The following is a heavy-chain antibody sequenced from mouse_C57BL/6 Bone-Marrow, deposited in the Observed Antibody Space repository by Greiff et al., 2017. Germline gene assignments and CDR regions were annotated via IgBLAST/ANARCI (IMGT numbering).Heavy chain of an antibody. CDR2: IYPRSGNT. Sequence: QVHVKQSGAELARPGASVKLSCKASGYTFTSYGISWVKQRTGQGLEWIGEIYPRSGNTYYNEKFKGKATLTAAKSSSTAYMELRSLTSEDSAVYFCARWGYDGYYDYAMDYWGQGTSVTVSS. J-gene: IGHJ4*01. D-gene: IGHD2-3*01. CDR1: GYTFTSYG. V-gene: IGHV1-81*01. CDR3: ARWGYDGYYDYAMDY.